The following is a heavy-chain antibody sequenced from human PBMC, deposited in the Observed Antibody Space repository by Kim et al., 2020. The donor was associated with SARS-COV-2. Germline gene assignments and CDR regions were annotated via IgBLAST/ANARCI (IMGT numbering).Heavy chain of an antibody. CDR3: ARVRLLLPFYQYYGMDV. D-gene: IGHD3-22*01. V-gene: IGHV4-34*01. CDR2: INHSGSN. Sequence: SETLSLTCVVYGGSFSGYYWTWIRQPPGKGREWIGKINHSGSNNYNPSFKSRVTISVDTSKNQSSQKLSSVTAADTAAYYCARVRLLLPFYQYYGMDVWG. CDR1: GGSFSGYY. J-gene: IGHJ6*01.